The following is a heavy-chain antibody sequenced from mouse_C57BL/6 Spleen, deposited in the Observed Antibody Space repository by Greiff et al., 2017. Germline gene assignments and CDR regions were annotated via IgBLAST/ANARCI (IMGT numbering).Heavy chain of an antibody. CDR3: ARPITTVYAMDY. Sequence: QVQLLQSGPELVKPGASVKISCKASGYAFSSSWMNWVKQRPGKGLEWIGRIYPGDGDTNYNGKFKGKATLTADKSSSTAYMQLSSLTSEDSAVYFCARPITTVYAMDYWGQGTSVTVSS. J-gene: IGHJ4*01. V-gene: IGHV1-82*01. CDR2: IYPGDGDT. CDR1: GYAFSSSW. D-gene: IGHD1-1*01.